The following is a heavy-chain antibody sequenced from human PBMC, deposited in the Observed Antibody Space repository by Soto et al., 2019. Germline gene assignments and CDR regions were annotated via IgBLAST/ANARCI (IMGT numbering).Heavy chain of an antibody. D-gene: IGHD1-26*01. J-gene: IGHJ3*02. CDR2: IIPIFGTA. V-gene: IGHV1-69*13. CDR1: GGTFSSYA. CDR3: ARDPSSGSYSDI. Sequence: SGKVSCKASGGTFSSYAISWVRQAPGQGLEWMGGIIPIFGTANYAQKFQGRVTITADESTSTAYMELSSLRSEDTAVYYCARDPSSGSYSDIWGQGTMVTVSS.